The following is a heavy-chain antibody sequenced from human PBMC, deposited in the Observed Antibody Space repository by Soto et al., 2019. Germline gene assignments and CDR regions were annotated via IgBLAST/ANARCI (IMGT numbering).Heavy chain of an antibody. Sequence: SETLSLTCTVSGGSISSGGYYWSWIRQHPGKGLEWIGYIYYSGSTYYNPSLKSRVTISVDTSKNQFSLKLSSVTAADTAVYYCAREGTYCSSTSCYARRDYYYMDVWGKGTTVTVSS. D-gene: IGHD2-2*01. CDR3: AREGTYCSSTSCYARRDYYYMDV. CDR1: GGSISSGGYY. CDR2: IYYSGST. V-gene: IGHV4-31*03. J-gene: IGHJ6*03.